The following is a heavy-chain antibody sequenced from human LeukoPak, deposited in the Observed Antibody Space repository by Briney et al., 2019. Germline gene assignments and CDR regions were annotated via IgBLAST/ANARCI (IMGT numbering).Heavy chain of an antibody. CDR2: ISYDGSNK. J-gene: IGHJ4*02. CDR3: ARGPSSGYYPDDY. Sequence: AGRSLRLSCAASGFTFSSYAMHWVRQAPGKGLEWVAVISYDGSNKYYADSVKGRFTISRDNSKNTLCLQMNSLRAEDTAVYCCARGPSSGYYPDDYWGQGTLVTVSS. D-gene: IGHD3-22*01. CDR1: GFTFSSYA. V-gene: IGHV3-30-3*01.